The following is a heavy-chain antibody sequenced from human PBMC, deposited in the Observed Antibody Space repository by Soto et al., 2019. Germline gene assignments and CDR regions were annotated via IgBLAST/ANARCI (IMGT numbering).Heavy chain of an antibody. CDR1: GFTFSSYG. J-gene: IGHJ4*02. CDR3: AKAPLGYDFWSGPDY. D-gene: IGHD3-3*01. V-gene: IGHV3-30*18. Sequence: GGSLRLSCAATGFTFSSYGMHWVRQAPGKGLEWVAVISYDGSNKYYADSVKGRFTISRDNSKNTLYLQMNSLRAEDTAVYYCAKAPLGYDFWSGPDYWGQGT. CDR2: ISYDGSNK.